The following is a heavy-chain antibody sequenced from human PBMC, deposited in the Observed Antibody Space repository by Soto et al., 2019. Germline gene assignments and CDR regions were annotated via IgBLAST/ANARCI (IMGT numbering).Heavy chain of an antibody. CDR1: GFTFSNYD. D-gene: IGHD3-3*01. Sequence: SLRLSCAASGFTFSNYDMSWVRQAPGKGLEYVSTISGRGDRTFHADSVKGRFTISRDNSKNTLYLQMNSLRADDTAVYYCTPTTERFNSAVWGQGTTVTVSS. J-gene: IGHJ6*02. V-gene: IGHV3-23*01. CDR3: TPTTERFNSAV. CDR2: ISGRGDRT.